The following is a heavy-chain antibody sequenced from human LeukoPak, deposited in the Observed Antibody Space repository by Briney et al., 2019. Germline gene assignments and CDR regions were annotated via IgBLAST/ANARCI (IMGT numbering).Heavy chain of an antibody. CDR1: SGSIRSYY. J-gene: IGHJ4*02. CDR3: ARVVAGLSFDY. CDR2: INFSGTT. Sequence: SETLSLTCTVPSGSIRSYYWSWIRQPPGEGLEWIGYINFSGTTNYNPSLKSRVTISADTSKDQFSLKLSSVTAADTAVYYCARVVAGLSFDYWGQGTLVTVS. V-gene: IGHV4-59*08. D-gene: IGHD6-19*01.